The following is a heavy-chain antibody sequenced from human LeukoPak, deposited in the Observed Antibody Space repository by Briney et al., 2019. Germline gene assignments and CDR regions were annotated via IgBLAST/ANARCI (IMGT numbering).Heavy chain of an antibody. CDR1: GGTFSSYT. J-gene: IGHJ3*02. V-gene: IGHV1-69*04. CDR2: IIPILGIA. Sequence: SVKVSCKASGGTFSSYTISWVRQAPGQGLEWMGRIIPILGIANYAQKFQGRVTITADKSTSTAYMELSSLRSEDTAVYYCAREGQLLHAFDIWGQGTMVTVSS. D-gene: IGHD2-2*01. CDR3: AREGQLLHAFDI.